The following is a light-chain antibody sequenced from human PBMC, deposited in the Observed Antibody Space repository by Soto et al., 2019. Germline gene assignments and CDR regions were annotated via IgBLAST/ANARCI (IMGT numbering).Light chain of an antibody. J-gene: IGKJ2*01. V-gene: IGKV3-20*01. Sequence: EIVLTQSPGTLSLSPGERATLSCRASQSVSSSYLAWYQQKPGQAPRLLIYGASSTATGIPDRFSGSGSGTDFTLTISRREPEDFAVYYCQQYGRSPPYTFGQGTKLEIK. CDR1: QSVSSSY. CDR2: GAS. CDR3: QQYGRSPPYT.